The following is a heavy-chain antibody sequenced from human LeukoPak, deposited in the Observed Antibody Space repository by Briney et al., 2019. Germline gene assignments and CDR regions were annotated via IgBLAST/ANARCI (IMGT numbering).Heavy chain of an antibody. V-gene: IGHV1-2*02. CDR3: ARDDILTGSWFDP. Sequence: ASVKVSCKASGYTFTGYYMHWVRQAPGQGLEWMGWINPNSGGTNYAQKFQGRVTMARDTSISTAYMELSRLRSDDTAVYYCARDDILTGSWFDPWGQRTLVTVSS. J-gene: IGHJ5*02. D-gene: IGHD3-9*01. CDR1: GYTFTGYY. CDR2: INPNSGGT.